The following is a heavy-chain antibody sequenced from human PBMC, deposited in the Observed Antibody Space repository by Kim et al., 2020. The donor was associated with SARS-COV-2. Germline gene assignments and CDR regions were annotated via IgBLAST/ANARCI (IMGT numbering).Heavy chain of an antibody. CDR3: AKDGAF. Sequence: TGSGSRPYYADSGKGRFTISRENSKNTVYLQMNNLRAEDTAVYYCAKDGAFWGQGTLVTVSS. V-gene: IGHV3-23*01. J-gene: IGHJ4*02. CDR2: TGSGSRP. D-gene: IGHD3-16*01.